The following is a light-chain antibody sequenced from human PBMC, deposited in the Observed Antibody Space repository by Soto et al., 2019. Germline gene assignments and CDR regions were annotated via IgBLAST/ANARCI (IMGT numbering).Light chain of an antibody. CDR2: GAS. Sequence: EIVLTQSPDTLSLSPGERATLSCRASQSVSRSDLAWYQQKPGQTPRLLMYGASSRATGIPDRFSGSGSGTDFTLAISRLEPEDFAVYYCQQYGSSPSLTFGQGTRLDIK. V-gene: IGKV3-20*01. CDR3: QQYGSSPSLT. J-gene: IGKJ5*01. CDR1: QSVSRSD.